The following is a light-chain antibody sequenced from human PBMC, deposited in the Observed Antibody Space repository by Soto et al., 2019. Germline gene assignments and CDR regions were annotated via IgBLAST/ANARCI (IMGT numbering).Light chain of an antibody. CDR3: QRYVNSPRT. Sequence: EIVLTQSPGTLSLSPGERATLSCRASQSISSSHLAWYQQKPGQAPRLLIYGASSRATGIPDRFSGSGSGTDFTLTISKLEPEDFAIYCCQRYVNSPRTFGQGTKVEIK. J-gene: IGKJ1*01. CDR1: QSISSSH. V-gene: IGKV3-20*01. CDR2: GAS.